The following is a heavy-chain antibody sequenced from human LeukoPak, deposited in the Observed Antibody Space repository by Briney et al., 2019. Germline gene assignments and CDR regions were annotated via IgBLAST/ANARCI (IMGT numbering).Heavy chain of an antibody. Sequence: GGSLRLSCAASGFTFSNAWMSWVRQAPGKGLEWVGRIKSKTDGGTTDYAAPVKGRFTISRDVSKNTLYLQMNSLKTEDTAVYYCTTLVVVPAAILSDAFDIWGQGTMVTVSS. D-gene: IGHD2-2*02. CDR2: IKSKTDGGTT. V-gene: IGHV3-15*01. CDR1: GFTFSNAW. CDR3: TTLVVVPAAILSDAFDI. J-gene: IGHJ3*02.